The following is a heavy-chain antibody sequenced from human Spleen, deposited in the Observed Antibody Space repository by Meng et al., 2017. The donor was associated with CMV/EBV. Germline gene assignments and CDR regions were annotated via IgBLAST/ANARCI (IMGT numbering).Heavy chain of an antibody. J-gene: IGHJ4*02. D-gene: IGHD1-26*01. V-gene: IGHV4-34*01. CDR1: GGSLYGYY. CDR2: INHSGDT. Sequence: TGAVTGGSLYGYYWSWIRQSPGRRLEWIGEINHSGDTKYNPSLNSRVTISVDTSKFQFSLRLRSVTAADTAVYYCASRRSWEGDFDHWGQGTLVTVSS. CDR3: ASRRSWEGDFDH.